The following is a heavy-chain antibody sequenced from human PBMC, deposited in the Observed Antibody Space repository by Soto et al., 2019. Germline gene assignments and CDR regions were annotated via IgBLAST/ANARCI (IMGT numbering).Heavy chain of an antibody. CDR3: ARSLDY. Sequence: ELYLVESGGGLVQPGGSLRLSCATSGFTFGSYWMDWVRQAPGKGLEWVANINQDGSEKYYVDSVKGRFTISRDNAKNSLYLQMNSLRVEDTAVYYCARSLDYWGQGTLVTVSS. V-gene: IGHV3-7*03. J-gene: IGHJ4*02. CDR2: INQDGSEK. CDR1: GFTFGSYW.